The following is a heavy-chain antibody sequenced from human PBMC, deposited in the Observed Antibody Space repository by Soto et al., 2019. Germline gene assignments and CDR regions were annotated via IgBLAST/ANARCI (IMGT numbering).Heavy chain of an antibody. CDR1: GDTISTGGYT. CDR3: ARGGYPLIDY. J-gene: IGHJ4*02. V-gene: IGHV4-30-2*01. CDR2: TYHSGNP. D-gene: IGHD5-12*01. Sequence: SETLSLTCDVSGDTISTGGYTWAWIRQPPGKALEWIGHTYHSGNPYYNPSLKSRVIISVDTSKNQFSLKLNSVTAADTAVYYCARGGYPLIDYWAQGTLVTVSS.